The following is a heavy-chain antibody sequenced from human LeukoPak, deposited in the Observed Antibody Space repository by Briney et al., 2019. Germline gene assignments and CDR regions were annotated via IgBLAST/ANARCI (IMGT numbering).Heavy chain of an antibody. CDR1: GFTFSSYW. V-gene: IGHV3-7*01. CDR2: VKQDGSEK. D-gene: IGHD6-19*01. Sequence: GGSLRLSCAASGFTFSSYWMSWVRQAPGKGLEWVANVKQDGSEKYYVDSVKGRFTISRDNAKNSLYLQMNSLRAEDTAVYYCARSPFKYSSGWYGFGYYYYYTDVWGKGTTVTVSS. CDR3: ARSPFKYSSGWYGFGYYYYYTDV. J-gene: IGHJ6*03.